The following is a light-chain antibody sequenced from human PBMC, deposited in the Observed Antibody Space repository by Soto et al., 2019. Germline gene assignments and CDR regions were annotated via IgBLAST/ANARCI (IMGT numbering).Light chain of an antibody. J-gene: IGLJ3*02. CDR2: DVN. CDR1: SSDVGNYNY. Sequence: QSALTQPRSVSGSPGQSVTISCTGTSSDVGNYNYVSWYQQHPGKAPKVMIYDVNKWPSGVPDRFSGSKSGNTASLTISGLQAEDEADYYCCSYAGSYTWVFGGVPKLTVL. V-gene: IGLV2-11*01. CDR3: CSYAGSYTWV.